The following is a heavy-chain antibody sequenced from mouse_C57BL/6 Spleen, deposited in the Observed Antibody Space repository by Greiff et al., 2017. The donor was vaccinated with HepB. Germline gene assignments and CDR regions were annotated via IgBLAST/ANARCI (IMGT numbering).Heavy chain of an antibody. D-gene: IGHD1-1*01. Sequence: EVNVVESGGGLVKPGGSLKLSCAASGFTFSDYGMHWVRQAPEKGLEWVAYISSGSSTIYYADTVKGRFTISRDNAKNTLFLQMTSLRSEDTAMYYCARQYYGSSYEDYFDYWGQGTTLTVSS. CDR3: ARQYYGSSYEDYFDY. V-gene: IGHV5-17*01. J-gene: IGHJ2*01. CDR2: ISSGSSTI. CDR1: GFTFSDYG.